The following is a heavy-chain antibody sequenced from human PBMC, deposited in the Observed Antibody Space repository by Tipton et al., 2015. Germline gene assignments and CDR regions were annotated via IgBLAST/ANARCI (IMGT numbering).Heavy chain of an antibody. CDR1: GFTFSDYA. Sequence: SLRLSCAASGFTFSDYAIHWVRQPPGKGLEWVALISYDGHSVYYSDSVKGRFSISRDNSESTVFLQMNSLRLDDTAVYYCAKSLVSGDHQANPYYGMDVWGQGTTVTVSS. CDR2: ISYDGHSV. CDR3: AKSLVSGDHQANPYYGMDV. J-gene: IGHJ6*02. V-gene: IGHV3-30*18. D-gene: IGHD2-21*01.